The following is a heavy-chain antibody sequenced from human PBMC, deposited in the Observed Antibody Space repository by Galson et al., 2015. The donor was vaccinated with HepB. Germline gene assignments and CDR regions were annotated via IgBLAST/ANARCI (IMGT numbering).Heavy chain of an antibody. J-gene: IGHJ4*02. Sequence: SETLSLTCTVSGGSISSSSYYWGWIRQPPGKGLEWIGSIYYSGSTYYNPSLKSRVTISVDTSKNQFSLKLSSVTAADTAVYYCARLEYVFDYWGQGTLVTVSS. V-gene: IGHV4-39*01. D-gene: IGHD2/OR15-2a*01. CDR2: IYYSGST. CDR3: ARLEYVFDY. CDR1: GGSISSSSYY.